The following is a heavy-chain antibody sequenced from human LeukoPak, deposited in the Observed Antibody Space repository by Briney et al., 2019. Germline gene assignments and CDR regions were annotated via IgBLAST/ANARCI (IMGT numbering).Heavy chain of an antibody. D-gene: IGHD3-10*01. J-gene: IGHJ4*02. Sequence: GGSLRLSCAASGFTFSTYGIHWVRQAPGKGLEWVAVIWHDGSNKYYSDSVKGRFTISRENSKNTLSLQMNSLRAEETAVYFCARAVGPYDYWGQGSLVTVCS. CDR3: ARAVGPYDY. CDR2: IWHDGSNK. V-gene: IGHV3-33*01. CDR1: GFTFSTYG.